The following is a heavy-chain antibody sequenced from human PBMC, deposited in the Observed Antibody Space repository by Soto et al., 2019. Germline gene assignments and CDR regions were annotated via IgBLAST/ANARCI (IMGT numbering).Heavy chain of an antibody. D-gene: IGHD5-18*01. Sequence: KSSETLSLTCAVYGGSFSGYYWSWIRQPPGKGLEWIGEINHSGSTNYNPSLKSRVTISVDTSKNQFSLKLSSVTAADTAVYYCASGRLRGYSYGYWSYYYGMDVWGQGTTVTVS. CDR3: ASGRLRGYSYGYWSYYYGMDV. CDR1: GGSFSGYY. CDR2: INHSGST. J-gene: IGHJ6*02. V-gene: IGHV4-34*01.